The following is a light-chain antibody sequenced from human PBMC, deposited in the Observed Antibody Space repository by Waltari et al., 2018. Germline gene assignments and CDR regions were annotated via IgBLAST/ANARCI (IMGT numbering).Light chain of an antibody. CDR2: GAP. V-gene: IGKV3-20*01. CDR3: QHYGRSFWT. CDR1: QSVSNST. Sequence: IVLTQSPGTLPSSPGERVTLSCRSSQSVSNSTLAWYQQKRGQAPNLLIYGAPSRATGIPDRFRGSGSGTDYTLTINRLEPEDFAVYYCQHYGRSFWTFGQGTEVEV. J-gene: IGKJ1*01.